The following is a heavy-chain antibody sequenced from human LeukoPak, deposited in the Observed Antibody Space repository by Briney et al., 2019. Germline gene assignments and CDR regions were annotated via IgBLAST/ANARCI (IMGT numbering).Heavy chain of an antibody. CDR1: GYTFTSYD. J-gene: IGHJ5*02. CDR2: MNPNSGNT. V-gene: IGHV1-8*01. CDR3: ARGHYSSGWYWFDP. D-gene: IGHD6-19*01. Sequence: ASVKVSCKASGYTFTSYDINRVRQATGQGLEWMGWMNPNSGNTGYAQKFQGRVTMTRNTSISTAYMELSSLRSEDTAVYYCARGHYSSGWYWFDPWGQGTLVTVSS.